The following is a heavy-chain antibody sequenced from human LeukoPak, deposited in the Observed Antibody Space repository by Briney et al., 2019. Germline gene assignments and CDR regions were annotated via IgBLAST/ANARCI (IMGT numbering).Heavy chain of an antibody. CDR1: GGTFSSYA. V-gene: IGHV1-69*13. J-gene: IGHJ6*02. D-gene: IGHD5-12*01. CDR2: IIPIFGTA. CDR3: ARDSGYSGYDYYYYYGMDV. Sequence: SVKVSCKASGGTFSSYAISWVRQAPGQGLEWMGGIIPIFGTANYAQKFQGRVTITADESTSTAYMELSSLRAEDTAVYYCARDSGYSGYDYYYYYGMDVWGQGTTVTVSS.